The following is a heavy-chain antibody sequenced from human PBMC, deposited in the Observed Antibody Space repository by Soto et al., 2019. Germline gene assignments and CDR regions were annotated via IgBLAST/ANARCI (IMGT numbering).Heavy chain of an antibody. J-gene: IGHJ4*02. Sequence: SETLSLTCTVSGGSISSYYWSWIRQPPGKGLEWIGYIYYSGSTNYNPSLKSRVTISVDTSKNQFSLKLGSVTAADTAVYYCARHDYGDYIFDYWGQGTLVTVSS. CDR2: IYYSGST. V-gene: IGHV4-59*08. CDR3: ARHDYGDYIFDY. CDR1: GGSISSYY. D-gene: IGHD4-17*01.